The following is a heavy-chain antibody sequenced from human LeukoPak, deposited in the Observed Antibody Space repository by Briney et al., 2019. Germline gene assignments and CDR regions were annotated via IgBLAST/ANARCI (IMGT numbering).Heavy chain of an antibody. Sequence: SETLSLTCTVSGGSISNSSFYWGWIRQPPGKGLEWIGEITHSGSTNYNPSLKSRVTISVDTSKNQFSLKLTSVTAADTAVYYCARVGVWGYYYDSSGYSPSPFDYWGQGTLVTVSS. D-gene: IGHD3-22*01. J-gene: IGHJ4*02. CDR3: ARVGVWGYYYDSSGYSPSPFDY. CDR1: GGSISNSSFY. CDR2: ITHSGST. V-gene: IGHV4-39*07.